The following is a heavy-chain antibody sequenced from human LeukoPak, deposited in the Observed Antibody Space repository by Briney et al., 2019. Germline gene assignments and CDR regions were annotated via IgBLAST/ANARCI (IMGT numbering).Heavy chain of an antibody. V-gene: IGHV3-7*03. CDR1: GFNFGGFS. CDR2: MNEYGGDI. D-gene: IGHD3-22*01. CDR3: ARDLGFWHYDSSGYYYSSD. Sequence: GGSLRLSCAASGFNFGGFSMSWVRQAPGKGLEWVTHMNEYGGDIFYVDSVKDRFAISRDNSKNTLYLQMNSLRAEDTAVYYCARDLGFWHYDSSGYYYSSDWGQGTLVTVSS. J-gene: IGHJ4*02.